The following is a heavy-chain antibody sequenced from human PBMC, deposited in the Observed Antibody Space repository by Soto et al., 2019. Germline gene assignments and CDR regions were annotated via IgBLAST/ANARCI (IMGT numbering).Heavy chain of an antibody. CDR2: IYYSGST. J-gene: IGHJ6*02. CDR1: GGTISSGDYY. CDR3: ARVSYSSYSRYYYYGMDV. V-gene: IGHV4-31*01. Sequence: QVQLQESGPGLVKPSQTLSLTCTVSGGTISSGDYYWSWIRQHPGKGLEWIGNIYYSGSTYYNPSLKGQVTISADTSKTQFSLKLSSVTAADTAVYYCARVSYSSYSRYYYYGMDVWGQGTTVTVSS. D-gene: IGHD2-15*01.